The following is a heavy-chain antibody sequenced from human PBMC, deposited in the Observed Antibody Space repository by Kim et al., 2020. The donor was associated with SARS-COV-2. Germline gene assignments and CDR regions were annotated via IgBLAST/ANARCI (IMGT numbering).Heavy chain of an antibody. V-gene: IGHV4-39*01. CDR1: GSSIASTDYY. CDR3: ARGGAFSGAYSSFDS. CDR2: VFYGGPT. J-gene: IGHJ4*02. D-gene: IGHD1-26*01. Sequence: SETLSLTCSVSGSSIASTDYYWGWIRQPPGKGPEWVGSVFYGGPTYYNPSLKSRVIISADTSKNRFSLKLNSVTTSETAVYYCARGGAFSGAYSSFDSWGQGTLVVVPS.